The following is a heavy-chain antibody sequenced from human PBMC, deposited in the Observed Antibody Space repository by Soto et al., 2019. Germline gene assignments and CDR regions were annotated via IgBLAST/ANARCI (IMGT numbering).Heavy chain of an antibody. D-gene: IGHD6-13*01. Sequence: WGPLRLSCAAAEFTFSRYAMHRVRKAPGKGLEWVAVISYDGSNKYYADSVKGRFTISRDNSKNTLYLQMNSLRAGDTSVYYFARVLSSSQPCWGRGTQLTVSS. CDR3: ARVLSSSQPC. CDR2: ISYDGSNK. CDR1: EFTFSRYA. V-gene: IGHV3-30-3*01. J-gene: IGHJ4*02.